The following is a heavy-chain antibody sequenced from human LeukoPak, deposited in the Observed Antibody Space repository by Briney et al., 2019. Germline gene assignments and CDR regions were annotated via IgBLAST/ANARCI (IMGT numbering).Heavy chain of an antibody. CDR1: GFTFSSYG. D-gene: IGHD2/OR15-2a*01. V-gene: IGHV3-30*18. CDR2: ISYDGSNK. CDR3: AKELFGNAFYSNLLGYGMDV. Sequence: EPGGSLRLSCAASGFTFSSYGMHWVRQAPGKGLEWVAVISYDGSNKYYADSVKGRFTISRDNSKNTLYLQMNSLRAEDTAVYYCAKELFGNAFYSNLLGYGMDVWGQGTTVTVSS. J-gene: IGHJ6*02.